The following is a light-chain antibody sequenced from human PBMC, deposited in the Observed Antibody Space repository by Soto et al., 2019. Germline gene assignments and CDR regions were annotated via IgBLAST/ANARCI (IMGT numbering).Light chain of an antibody. J-gene: IGKJ4*01. CDR3: QRYNNWPLN. V-gene: IGKV3-15*01. Sequence: MTQSPSSLCASLGDVVTITCRASQGIGDTLAWYQHKPGQTPRLLIYDTSTRATGVPARFSGSRSGTEFTLTINSLQSEDFAVYYCQRYNNWPLNFGGGTKVDIK. CDR1: QGIGDT. CDR2: DTS.